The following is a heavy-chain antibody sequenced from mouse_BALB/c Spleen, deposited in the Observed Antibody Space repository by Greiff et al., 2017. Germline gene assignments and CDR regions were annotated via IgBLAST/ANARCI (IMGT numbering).Heavy chain of an antibody. CDR2: ISYSGST. CDR1: GYSITSDYA. V-gene: IGHV3-2*02. CDR3: ARSTRVRGFAY. Sequence: EVKLVESGPGLVKPSQSLSLTCTVTGYSITSDYAWNWIRQFPGNKLEWMGYISYSGSTSYNPSLKSRISITRDTSKNQFFLQLNSVTTEDTATYYCARSTRVRGFAYWGQGTLVTVSA. J-gene: IGHJ3*01. D-gene: IGHD2-14*01.